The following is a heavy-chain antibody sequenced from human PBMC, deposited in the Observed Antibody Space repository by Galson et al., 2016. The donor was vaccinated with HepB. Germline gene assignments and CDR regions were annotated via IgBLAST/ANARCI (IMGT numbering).Heavy chain of an antibody. J-gene: IGHJ2*01. Sequence: SLRLSCAASGFTFNNYAMGWVRQTPGKGLEWVSTISGSGTSPYIADSVKGRFTISRHNSKNTLYLQMNSLRAEDTAVYFCARGGEESFYLYWYFDLWGRGTVVTVSS. CDR2: ISGSGTSP. V-gene: IGHV3-23*01. CDR1: GFTFNNYA. CDR3: ARGGEESFYLYWYFDL. D-gene: IGHD2-21*01.